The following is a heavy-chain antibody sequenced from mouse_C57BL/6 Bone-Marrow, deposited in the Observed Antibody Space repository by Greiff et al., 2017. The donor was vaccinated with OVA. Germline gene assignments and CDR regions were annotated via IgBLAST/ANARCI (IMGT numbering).Heavy chain of an antibody. V-gene: IGHV3-6*01. J-gene: IGHJ3*02. CDR1: GYSITSGYY. CDR3: AREGLTGT. D-gene: IGHD4-1*01. CDR2: ISYDGSN. Sequence: ESGPGLVKPSQSLSLTCSVTGYSITSGYYWNWIRQFPGNKLEWVGYISYDGSNNYNPSLKNRISITRDTSKNQFFLKLNSVTTEDTATYYCAREGLTGTWGQGTLVTVSA.